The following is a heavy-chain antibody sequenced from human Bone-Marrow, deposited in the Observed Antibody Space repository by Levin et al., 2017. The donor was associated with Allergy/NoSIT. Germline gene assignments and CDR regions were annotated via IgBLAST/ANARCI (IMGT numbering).Heavy chain of an antibody. V-gene: IGHV4-30-4*01. J-gene: IGHJ6*02. CDR3: ARDATYYYDSAMPGMDV. D-gene: IGHD3-22*01. CDR1: GGSISSGDYY. Sequence: SQTLSLTCTVSGGSISSGDYYWSWIRQPPGKGLEWIGYIYYSGSTYYNPSLKSRVTISVDTSKNQFSLKLSSVTAADTAVYYCARDATYYYDSAMPGMDVWGQGTTVTVSS. CDR2: IYYSGST.